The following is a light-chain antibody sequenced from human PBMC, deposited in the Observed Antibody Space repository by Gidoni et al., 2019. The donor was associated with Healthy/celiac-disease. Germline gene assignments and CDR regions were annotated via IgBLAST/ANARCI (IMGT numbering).Light chain of an antibody. CDR1: QSISSY. CDR2: AAS. J-gene: IGKJ1*01. V-gene: IGKV1-39*01. CDR3: QRSYSTPT. Sequence: DIQMTQSPSSLSASVGDRVTITCRASQSISSYLNWYQQKPGKAPKLLIYAASSLKSGVPTRCSGSGSGTDFTLTISRLQPEDFATYYCQRSYSTPTFGQGTKVEIK.